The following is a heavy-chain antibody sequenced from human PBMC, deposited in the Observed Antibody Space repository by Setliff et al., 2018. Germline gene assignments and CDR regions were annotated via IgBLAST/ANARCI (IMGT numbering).Heavy chain of an antibody. CDR1: AYTFSGYY. D-gene: IGHD5-12*01. Sequence: ASVKVSCKTSAYTFSGYYIHWVRQAPGQGLQWMGWINPNIGDTNYAQKFQGRVSMTRDTSISTAFLELNGLRSDDTAVYYCTKDLKKWLQFGWYFDLWGRGTLVTVS. CDR3: TKDLKKWLQFGWYFDL. V-gene: IGHV1-2*02. CDR2: INPNIGDT. J-gene: IGHJ2*01.